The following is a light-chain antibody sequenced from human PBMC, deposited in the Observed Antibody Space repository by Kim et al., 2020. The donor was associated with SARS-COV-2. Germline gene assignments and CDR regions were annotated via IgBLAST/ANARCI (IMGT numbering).Light chain of an antibody. Sequence: AAINCKSSPSVLYSSNNKNCFAWYQQKPGQPPKLLIYWASTRESGVPERFSGSGSGEDFTLTISSLQAADVAVYYCQQYYSTPPYSFGQGTKLEIK. J-gene: IGKJ2*03. CDR3: QQYYSTPPYS. CDR1: PSVLYSSNNKNC. V-gene: IGKV4-1*01. CDR2: WAS.